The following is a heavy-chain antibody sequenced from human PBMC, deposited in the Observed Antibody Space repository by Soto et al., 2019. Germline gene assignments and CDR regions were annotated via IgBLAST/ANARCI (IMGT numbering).Heavy chain of an antibody. J-gene: IGHJ4*02. CDR2: IYYSGST. Sequence: SETLSLTCTVSGGSISSSSYYWGWIRQPPGKGLEWIGSIYYSGSTYYNPSLKSRVTISVDTSKNQFSLKLSSVTAADTAVYYCARLGYSGYDWGYYFDYWGQGTLVTVSS. V-gene: IGHV4-39*01. CDR1: GGSISSSSYY. D-gene: IGHD5-12*01. CDR3: ARLGYSGYDWGYYFDY.